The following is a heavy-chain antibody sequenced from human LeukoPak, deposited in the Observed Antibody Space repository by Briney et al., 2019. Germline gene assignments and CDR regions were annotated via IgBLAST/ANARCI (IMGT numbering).Heavy chain of an antibody. D-gene: IGHD3-3*01. CDR1: GGSFSGYY. CDR2: INHSGST. Sequence: PSETLSLTCAVYGGSFSGYYWSWIRQPPRKGLEWIGKINHSGSTNYNPSLKSRVTISVDTSKNQFSLKLRSVTAADTAVYYCARHKAPRITIFGVVKYGEYNWFDPWGQGTLVTVSS. V-gene: IGHV4-34*01. J-gene: IGHJ5*02. CDR3: ARHKAPRITIFGVVKYGEYNWFDP.